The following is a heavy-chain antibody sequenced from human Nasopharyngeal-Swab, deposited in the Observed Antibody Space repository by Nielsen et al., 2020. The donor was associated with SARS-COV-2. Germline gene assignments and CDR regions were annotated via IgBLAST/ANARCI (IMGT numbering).Heavy chain of an antibody. D-gene: IGHD1-1*01. Sequence: SVKVSCKASGGTFTNYAISWVRQAPGQGLEWMGGIIPLFGTANYAQRFKGRVTITADESTSTAYMELSSLRSEDTAVYYCARGNNWSSIGGHFDYWGQGTLVTVSS. J-gene: IGHJ4*02. CDR2: IIPLFGTA. CDR1: GGTFTNYA. V-gene: IGHV1-69*13. CDR3: ARGNNWSSIGGHFDY.